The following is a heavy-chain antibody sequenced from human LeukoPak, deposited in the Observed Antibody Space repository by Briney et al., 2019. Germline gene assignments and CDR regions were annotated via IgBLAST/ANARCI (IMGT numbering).Heavy chain of an antibody. Sequence: GGSLRLSCAASGFTFSSYAMSWVRQAPGKGLEWVSAISGSGGSIYYADSVKGRFTISRDNSKNTLYLRMNSLRAEDTAVYYCAKDDTYYYGSGSAKDYWGQGTLVTVSS. CDR3: AKDDTYYYGSGSAKDY. D-gene: IGHD3-10*01. J-gene: IGHJ4*02. CDR1: GFTFSSYA. CDR2: ISGSGGSI. V-gene: IGHV3-23*01.